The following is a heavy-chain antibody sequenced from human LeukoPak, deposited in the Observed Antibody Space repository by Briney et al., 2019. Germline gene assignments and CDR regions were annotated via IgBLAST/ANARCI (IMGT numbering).Heavy chain of an antibody. D-gene: IGHD5-24*01. V-gene: IGHV1-2*02. J-gene: IGHJ3*02. CDR1: GYTFTGYY. CDR2: INPNSGGT. Sequence: GASVKVSCKASGYTFTGYYMHWVRQAPGQGLEWMGWINPNSGGTNYAQKFQGRVTMTRDTSISTAYMELSRLRSDDTAVYYCARVEMATIGVGFDIWGQGTMVTASS. CDR3: ARVEMATIGVGFDI.